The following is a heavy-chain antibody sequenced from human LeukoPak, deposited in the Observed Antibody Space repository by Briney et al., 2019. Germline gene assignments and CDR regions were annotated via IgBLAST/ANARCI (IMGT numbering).Heavy chain of an antibody. CDR3: ARDKPYSGYAWFDP. Sequence: GGSLRLSCAASGFTFSSYSMNWVRQAPGKGLEWVSYISSTSSTIYYADSVKGRFTISRDNAKNSLYLQMNSLRDEDAAVYYCARDKPYSGYAWFDPWGQGTLVTVSS. CDR1: GFTFSSYS. J-gene: IGHJ5*02. CDR2: ISSTSSTI. V-gene: IGHV3-48*02. D-gene: IGHD5-12*01.